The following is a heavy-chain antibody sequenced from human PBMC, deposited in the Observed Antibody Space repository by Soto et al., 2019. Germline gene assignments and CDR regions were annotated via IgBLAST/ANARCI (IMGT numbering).Heavy chain of an antibody. Sequence: SETLSLTCTVSGGSISSGDYYWSWIRQPPGKGLEWIGYIYYSGSTYYNPSLKSRVTISVDTSKNHFSLKLSSVTAADTAVYYCASPKIAFYNWFDPWGQGTLVTVSS. J-gene: IGHJ5*02. CDR3: ASPKIAFYNWFDP. CDR1: GGSISSGDYY. V-gene: IGHV4-30-4*01. D-gene: IGHD3-3*02. CDR2: IYYSGST.